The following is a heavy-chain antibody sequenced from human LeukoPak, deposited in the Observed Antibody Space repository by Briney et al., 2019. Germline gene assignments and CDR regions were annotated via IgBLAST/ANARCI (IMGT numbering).Heavy chain of an antibody. D-gene: IGHD5-24*01. CDR1: GFTFSVAA. Sequence: GGSLRLSCAASGFTFSVAAMTWVRQAPGKGLEWVSLIGASGESTYYADSVKGRFTISRDNSKDTLSLQMNSLRVEDTAMYFCAKDIQLSTWGLGTMVTVSS. CDR3: AKDIQLST. V-gene: IGHV3-23*01. J-gene: IGHJ3*01. CDR2: IGASGEST.